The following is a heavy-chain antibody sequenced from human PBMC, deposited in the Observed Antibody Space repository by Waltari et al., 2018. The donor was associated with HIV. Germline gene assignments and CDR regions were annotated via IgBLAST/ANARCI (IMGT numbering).Heavy chain of an antibody. V-gene: IGHV1-24*01. J-gene: IGHJ4*02. CDR3: VTEYDTSSQTPTMGDH. CDR1: RYRLIELS. Sequence: QVQLVQPGGEVKKPGASVKVSCQVSRYRLIELSMHRVRQAPGKRPMWLGGINPKDETTIYAQKIQGRVTMTDDTSTATAYRQRSSLKAEATACYYCVTEYDTSSQTPTMGDHWGQGTLVTVSS. CDR2: INPKDETT. D-gene: IGHD2-2*01.